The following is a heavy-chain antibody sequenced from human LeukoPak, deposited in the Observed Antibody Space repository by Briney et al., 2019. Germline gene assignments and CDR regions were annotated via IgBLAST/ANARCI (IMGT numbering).Heavy chain of an antibody. V-gene: IGHV1-18*01. J-gene: IGHJ5*02. D-gene: IGHD6-6*01. CDR1: GYTFTSYG. CDR3: ARGELSIATNWFDP. CDR2: ISAYNGNT. Sequence: ASVKVSCKASGYTFTSYGISWVRQAPGQGLEWMGWISAYNGNTNYAQKLQGRVTMTTDTSTSTAYMELRSLRSGDTAVYYCARGELSIATNWFDPWGQGTLVTVSS.